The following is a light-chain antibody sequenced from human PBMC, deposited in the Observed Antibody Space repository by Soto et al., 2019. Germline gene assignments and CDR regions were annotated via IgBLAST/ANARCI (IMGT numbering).Light chain of an antibody. CDR2: SAS. J-gene: IGKJ2*01. CDR1: QSIASY. Sequence: DIQMTQSPSSLSASVGDRVTITCRTSQSIASYLNWYQQKPGKAPKLLIYSASTLQSGVSSRLSGRAAENDVALYIGSLRAEDFAAHYCQQSYSTPYTFGEGTKLETK. V-gene: IGKV1-39*01. CDR3: QQSYSTPYT.